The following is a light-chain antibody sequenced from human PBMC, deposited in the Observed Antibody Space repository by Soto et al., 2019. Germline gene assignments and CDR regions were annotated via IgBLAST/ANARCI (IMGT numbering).Light chain of an antibody. CDR3: QQYDNLPLT. Sequence: DIQMTQSPSSLSASVGDRVTITCQASQDITNSLNWYQQKPGKAPKVLIYDASILETGVPSRFSGSGSGTDFTFTISSLQPEDVATYYCQQYDNLPLTFGHGTRVDIE. V-gene: IGKV1-33*01. CDR2: DAS. CDR1: QDITNS. J-gene: IGKJ3*01.